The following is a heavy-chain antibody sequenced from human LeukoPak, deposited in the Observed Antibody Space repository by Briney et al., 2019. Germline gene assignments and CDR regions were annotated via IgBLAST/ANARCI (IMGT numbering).Heavy chain of an antibody. D-gene: IGHD5-18*01. Sequence: SETLSLTCTVSGGSISSYYWSWIRQPPGKGLEWIGYIYYSGSTNYNPSLKSRVTISVDTSKNQFSLKLSSVTAADTAVYYCARVGYSYGYIYWFDPWGQGTLVTVSS. J-gene: IGHJ5*02. CDR3: ARVGYSYGYIYWFDP. V-gene: IGHV4-59*12. CDR1: GGSISSYY. CDR2: IYYSGST.